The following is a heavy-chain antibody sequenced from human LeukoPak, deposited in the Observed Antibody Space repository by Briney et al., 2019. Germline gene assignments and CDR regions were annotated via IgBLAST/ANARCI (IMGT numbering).Heavy chain of an antibody. D-gene: IGHD3-16*01. CDR3: AKDDAWGRFYH. CDR1: GFTFSSHG. V-gene: IGHV3-23*01. J-gene: IGHJ1*01. Sequence: PGGSLRLSCAASGFTFSSHGMNWVRQAPGKGLEWVSGSSSIGGRTYYADSVKGRFTVTRDNSRNTLHLQMNSPRVEDTGVYYCAKDDAWGRFYHWGQGTLVTVSS. CDR2: SSSIGGRT.